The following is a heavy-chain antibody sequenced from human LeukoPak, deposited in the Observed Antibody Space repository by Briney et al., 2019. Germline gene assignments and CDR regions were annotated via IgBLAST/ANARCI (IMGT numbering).Heavy chain of an antibody. CDR3: ARRLRSSSAFDI. J-gene: IGHJ3*02. Sequence: GESLNISCKCSGYSFTSYWIGWVRQMPGEGLEWMGIIYPGDSDTRYSPSFQGQVTISADKSISTAYLQWSSLKASDTAMYYCARRLRSSSAFDIWGQGTMVTVSS. D-gene: IGHD6-6*01. CDR2: IYPGDSDT. V-gene: IGHV5-51*01. CDR1: GYSFTSYW.